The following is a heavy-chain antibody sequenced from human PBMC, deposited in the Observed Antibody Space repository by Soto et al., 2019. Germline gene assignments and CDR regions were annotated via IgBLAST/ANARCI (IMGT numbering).Heavy chain of an antibody. J-gene: IGHJ4*02. CDR3: AKSVATINRGYYFDY. D-gene: IGHD5-12*01. Sequence: ESGGGLVQPGRSLRLSCAASGFTFDDYAMHWVRQAPGKGLEWVSGISWNSGSIGYADSVKGRFTISRDNAKNSLYLQMNSLRAEDTALYYCAKSVATINRGYYFDYWGQGTLVTVSS. V-gene: IGHV3-9*01. CDR1: GFTFDDYA. CDR2: ISWNSGSI.